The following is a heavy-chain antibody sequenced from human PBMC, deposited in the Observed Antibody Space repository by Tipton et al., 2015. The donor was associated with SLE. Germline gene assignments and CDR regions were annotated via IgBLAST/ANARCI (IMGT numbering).Heavy chain of an antibody. D-gene: IGHD1-7*01. CDR1: GYIFTHYW. CDR3: ARQLTGSTLGWSAP. J-gene: IGHJ5*02. Sequence: QLVQSGAEVKKPGESVEISCKGSGYIFTHYWIGWVRQMPGKGLEWMGLIYPDDSDTKYSPSFQGQVTFSADRSISTAYLQWTSLKASDTAMYYCARQLTGSTLGWSAPWGQGTRVTVSS. V-gene: IGHV5-51*03. CDR2: IYPDDSDT.